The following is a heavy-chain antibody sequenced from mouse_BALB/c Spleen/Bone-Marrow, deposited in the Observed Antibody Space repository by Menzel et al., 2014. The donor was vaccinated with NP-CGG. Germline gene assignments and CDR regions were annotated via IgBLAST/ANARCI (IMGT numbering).Heavy chain of an antibody. J-gene: IGHJ4*01. V-gene: IGHV3-5*02. CDR1: GISITTGNYR. Sequence: EVQFQQSGPGLVKPSQTVSLTCTVTGISITTGNYRWSWIRQFPGNKLEWIGFIYYSGTITYNPSLTSRTTITRDTSKNQFFLEMNSLTAEDTATYYCARAYYRYAMDYWGQGTSVTVSS. CDR2: IYYSGTI. D-gene: IGHD2-14*01. CDR3: ARAYYRYAMDY.